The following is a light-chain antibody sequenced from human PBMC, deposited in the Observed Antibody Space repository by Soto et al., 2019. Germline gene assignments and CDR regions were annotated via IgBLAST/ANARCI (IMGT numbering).Light chain of an antibody. CDR1: QSVSNSY. V-gene: IGKV3-20*01. CDR2: GIS. J-gene: IGKJ2*01. Sequence: ESVLTQSPGTLSLSPGERATLSCRASQSVSNSYFAWYQQKPGQAPSLLIYGISSRATGIPDRFSGSGSGTDFTRTISRLEPEDFVVYYCQQYSSLPHTFGQGTKLEVK. CDR3: QQYSSLPHT.